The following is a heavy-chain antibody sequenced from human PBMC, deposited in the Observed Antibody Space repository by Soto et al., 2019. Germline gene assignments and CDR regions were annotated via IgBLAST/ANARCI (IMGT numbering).Heavy chain of an antibody. CDR3: AADAYCSSNSCPGAFDI. CDR1: GFTFSHVW. CDR2: IKRKTDGGTT. V-gene: IGHV3-15*05. Sequence: EVQLVESGGGMVKPGGSLRLSCAASGFTFSHVWMTWVRQAPGKGLEWVGRIKRKTDGGTTDYAAPVKGRFTISRDDLKNTRDLQMNSLKIEDTAVYYCAADAYCSSNSCPGAFDIWGQGTMVAVSS. J-gene: IGHJ3*02. D-gene: IGHD2-2*01.